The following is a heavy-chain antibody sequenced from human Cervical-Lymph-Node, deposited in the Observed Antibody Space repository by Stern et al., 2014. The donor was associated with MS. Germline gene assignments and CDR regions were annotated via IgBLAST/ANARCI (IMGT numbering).Heavy chain of an antibody. CDR2: IIPTLCTV. J-gene: IGHJ4*02. V-gene: IGHV1-69*19. Sequence: QVQLVQSGAEVKKPGSSVKVSCKTSGGTFTSYGITWVRQASGQGLEWMGGIIPTLCTVNYAQKFQDRITITADYSTNAVDMELTSLRSEDTAVYYCARINRDRSSWYDYWGQGTLVTVSS. D-gene: IGHD6-13*01. CDR1: GGTFTSYG. CDR3: ARINRDRSSWYDY.